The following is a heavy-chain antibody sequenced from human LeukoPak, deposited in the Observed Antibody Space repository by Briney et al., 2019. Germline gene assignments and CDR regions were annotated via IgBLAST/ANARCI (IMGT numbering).Heavy chain of an antibody. J-gene: IGHJ4*02. CDR2: IYYSGST. V-gene: IGHV4-59*12. Sequence: KPSETLSLTCTVSAGSISLYNTYYWNWIRQSPGKGLEWIGYIYYSGSTSYNPSLKSRVTISVDTSKNQFSLKLSSVTAADTAVYYCARGTRWNYDSSGYFYYWGQGTLVTVSS. CDR1: AGSISLYNTYY. D-gene: IGHD3-22*01. CDR3: ARGTRWNYDSSGYFYY.